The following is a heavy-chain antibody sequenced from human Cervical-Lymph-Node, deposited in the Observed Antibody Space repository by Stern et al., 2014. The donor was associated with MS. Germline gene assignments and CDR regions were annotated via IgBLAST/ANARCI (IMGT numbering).Heavy chain of an antibody. CDR3: ARLYYDFWSGYHYYYYYGMDV. Sequence: QLQLQESGPGLVKPSQTLSLTCTVSGGSISSGSYYWSWIRQPAGKGLEWIGRIYTSGSTNYNPSLKSRVTISVDSSKNQFSLKLSLGTAADTAVYYCARLYYDFWSGYHYYYYYGMDVWGQGTTVTVSS. J-gene: IGHJ6*02. CDR1: GGSISSGSYY. CDR2: IYTSGST. D-gene: IGHD3-3*01. V-gene: IGHV4-61*02.